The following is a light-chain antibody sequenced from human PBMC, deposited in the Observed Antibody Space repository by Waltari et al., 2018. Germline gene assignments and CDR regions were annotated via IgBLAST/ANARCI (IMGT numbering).Light chain of an antibody. CDR1: SLITSY. CDR2: GKD. CDR3: YSRKGSANQVV. Sequence: SSELTHDPAVSVTLGQTVSFTCQGDSLITSYASWYQLKPGQAPVLVIYGKDKRPSGVPDRISGYSSGTTSSLTITGAQAEDEADYYCYSRKGSANQVVFAGGTKVTVL. V-gene: IGLV3-19*01. J-gene: IGLJ3*02.